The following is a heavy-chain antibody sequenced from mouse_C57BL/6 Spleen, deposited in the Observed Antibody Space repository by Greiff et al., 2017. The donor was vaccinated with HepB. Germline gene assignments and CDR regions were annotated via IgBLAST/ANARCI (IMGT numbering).Heavy chain of an antibody. CDR2: ISSGSSTI. V-gene: IGHV5-17*01. J-gene: IGHJ4*01. CDR1: GFTFSDYG. CDR3: AMIYYDYDDEGDYAMDY. Sequence: EVKLVESGGGLVKPGGSLKLSCAASGFTFSDYGMHWVRQAPEKGLEWVAYISSGSSTIYYADTVKGRFTISRDNAKNTLFLQMTSLRSEDTAMYYCAMIYYDYDDEGDYAMDYWGQGTSVTVSS. D-gene: IGHD2-4*01.